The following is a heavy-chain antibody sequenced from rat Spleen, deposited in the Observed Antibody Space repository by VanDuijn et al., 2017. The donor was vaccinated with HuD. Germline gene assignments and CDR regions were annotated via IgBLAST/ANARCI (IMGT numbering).Heavy chain of an antibody. V-gene: IGHV5-25*01. D-gene: IGHD3-8*01. CDR3: TRLAIPPFDY. CDR1: GFTFSNYY. Sequence: EVQLVESGGGLVQPGRSMKLSCEASGFTFSNYYMAWVRQAPTKGLEWVASMSTGGGNTYYRDSVKGRFTISRDNAKSTLYLQMDSLRSEDTASYYCTRLAIPPFDYWGQVVMVTVSS. J-gene: IGHJ2*01. CDR2: MSTGGGNT.